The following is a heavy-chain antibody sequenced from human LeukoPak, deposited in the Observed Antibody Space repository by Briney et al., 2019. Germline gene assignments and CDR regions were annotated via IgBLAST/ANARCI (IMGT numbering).Heavy chain of an antibody. CDR3: AKIDAY. J-gene: IGHJ4*02. CDR2: INSDGSIT. CDR1: RFTFSRNW. Sequence: GGSLRLSCVGSRFTFSRNWMHWVRQAPGKGLVWVSRINSDGSITNYADSVKGRFTISRDNAKNTLYLQMSSLRAEDTAVYYCAKIDAYWGQGTLVTVSS. V-gene: IGHV3-74*01.